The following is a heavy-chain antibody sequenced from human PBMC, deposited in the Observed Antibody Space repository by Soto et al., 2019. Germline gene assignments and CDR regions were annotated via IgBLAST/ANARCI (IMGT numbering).Heavy chain of an antibody. V-gene: IGHV3-30-3*01. CDR1: GFTFRTFA. D-gene: IGHD3-16*01. J-gene: IGHJ6*02. CDR3: ARGLSPGGTNYYYGMDV. Sequence: GGSLRLSCAAFGFTFRTFAIHWLRQAPGKGLEWVAVISYDGSNKFYADSVKGRFTISRDNSKNTLYLQMNSLRAEDAAVYYCARGLSPGGTNYYYGMDVWGQGTTVTVSS. CDR2: ISYDGSNK.